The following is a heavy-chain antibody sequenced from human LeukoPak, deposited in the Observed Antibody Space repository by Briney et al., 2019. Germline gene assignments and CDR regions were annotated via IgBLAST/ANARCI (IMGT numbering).Heavy chain of an antibody. CDR3: AKDGSYDSSGYYNYYYYYMDV. CDR1: GFTFSSYA. J-gene: IGHJ6*03. CDR2: ISGSGGST. V-gene: IGHV3-23*01. D-gene: IGHD3-22*01. Sequence: PGGSLRLSCAASGFTFSSYAMSWVRQAPGKGLEWVSAISGSGGSTYYADSVKGRFTISRDNSKNTLYLQMNSLRAEDTAVYYCAKDGSYDSSGYYNYYYYYMDVWGKGTTVTVSS.